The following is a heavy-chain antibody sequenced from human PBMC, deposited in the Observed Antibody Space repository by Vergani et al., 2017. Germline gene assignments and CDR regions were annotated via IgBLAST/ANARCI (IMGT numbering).Heavy chain of an antibody. J-gene: IGHJ5*02. CDR1: GGTISSSSYR. D-gene: IGHD3-10*01. CDR2: IYYVGNA. Sequence: QVQLQESGPGVVKPSETLSLTCTASGGTISSSSYRWAWLRQPPGKELEWIGSIYYVGNADYNPSLESRVTMSVDTSKNQFSLNLISVTAADTAVYFCARQNGILHYGGDGFRYWLDPWGQGTLVTVSS. CDR3: ARQNGILHYGGDGFRYWLDP. V-gene: IGHV4-39*01.